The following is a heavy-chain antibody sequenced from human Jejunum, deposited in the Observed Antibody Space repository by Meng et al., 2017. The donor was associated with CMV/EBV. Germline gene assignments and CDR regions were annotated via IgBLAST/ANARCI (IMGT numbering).Heavy chain of an antibody. CDR1: FSTYD. CDR3: ARGDYDFWGGY. Sequence: FSTYDMNWVRQAPGKGLEWISSISSSGDTIYYADSVKGRFTISRDNAKNSLYLQMNSLRAEDTAVYYCARGDYDFWGGYWGQGTLVTVSS. J-gene: IGHJ4*02. CDR2: ISSSGDTI. V-gene: IGHV3-48*03. D-gene: IGHD3-3*01.